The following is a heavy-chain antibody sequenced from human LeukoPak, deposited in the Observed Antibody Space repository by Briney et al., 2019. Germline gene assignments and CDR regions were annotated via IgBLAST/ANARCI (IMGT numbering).Heavy chain of an antibody. V-gene: IGHV4-34*01. Sequence: PSETLSLTCAVYGGSFSGYYWSWIRQPPGKGLEWIGEINHSGNTNYNPSLKSRITISVDTSKNQFSLKLSSVTAADTAVYYCARPQEVEMATNDAFDIWGQGTMVTVSS. CDR2: INHSGNT. D-gene: IGHD5-12*01. J-gene: IGHJ3*02. CDR3: ARPQEVEMATNDAFDI. CDR1: GGSFSGYY.